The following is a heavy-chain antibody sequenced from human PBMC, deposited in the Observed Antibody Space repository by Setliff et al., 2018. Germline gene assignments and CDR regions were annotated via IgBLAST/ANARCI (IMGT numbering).Heavy chain of an antibody. CDR2: INPNSGAT. D-gene: IGHD3-16*01. CDR1: GYPFTDYY. Sequence: GASVKVSCKTSGYPFTDYYIHWVRQAPGQGLEWMGRINPNSGATNFAQKFQGRVTMTRDTSISTAYMDLSRLRSDDTAVYYCARSDHLVVDGFDVWGQGTMVTVSS. V-gene: IGHV1-2*06. J-gene: IGHJ3*01. CDR3: ARSDHLVVDGFDV.